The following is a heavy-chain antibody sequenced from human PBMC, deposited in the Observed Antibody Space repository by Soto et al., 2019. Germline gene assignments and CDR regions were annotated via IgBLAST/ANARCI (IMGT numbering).Heavy chain of an antibody. J-gene: IGHJ5*02. CDR1: GGTFSNYA. D-gene: IGHD5-12*01. CDR2: IIPIFGTT. Sequence: QVHLVQSGAEAKKPGSSVNVSCKASGGTFSNYAITWVRQAPGQGLEWVGRIIPIFGTTNVAQKFQGRVTITAXAXTXXAYMELSGLRSDDTAVYYCAKDGGADGYFGNWLDPWGQGTLVTVSS. CDR3: AKDGGADGYFGNWLDP. V-gene: IGHV1-69*15.